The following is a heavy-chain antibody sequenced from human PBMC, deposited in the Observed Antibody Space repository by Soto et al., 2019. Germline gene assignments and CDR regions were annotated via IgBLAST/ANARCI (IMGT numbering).Heavy chain of an antibody. V-gene: IGHV3-23*01. CDR3: AKDRFGIVGPVDY. Sequence: GGSLRLSCAASGFTFDSCGMSWVRHTPGKGLECVACISGSGGDTFYADSVKGRFTISRDNSKNTLSLHMNSLRVDDTAVYFCAKDRFGIVGPVDYWGQGTLVTVSS. CDR1: GFTFDSCG. J-gene: IGHJ4*02. D-gene: IGHD1-26*01. CDR2: ISGSGGDT.